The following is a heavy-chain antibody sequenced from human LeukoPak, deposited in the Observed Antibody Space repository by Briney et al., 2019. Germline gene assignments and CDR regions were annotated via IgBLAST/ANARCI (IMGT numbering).Heavy chain of an antibody. V-gene: IGHV4-39*01. J-gene: IGHJ4*02. D-gene: IGHD3-22*01. Sequence: SETLSLTCTVSGDSISSSTYYWGWIRQPPGKGLEWIGTIYYSGRTYYNPSLKSRVTISVDTSKNQFSLKLSSVTAADTAVYYCARTLFYYDSSDYHPFDYWGQGTLVTVSS. CDR2: IYYSGRT. CDR1: GDSISSSTYY. CDR3: ARTLFYYDSSDYHPFDY.